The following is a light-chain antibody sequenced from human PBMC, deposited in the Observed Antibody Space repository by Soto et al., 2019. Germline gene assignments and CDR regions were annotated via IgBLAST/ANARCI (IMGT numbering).Light chain of an antibody. CDR1: QSVSSN. V-gene: IGKV3-15*01. Sequence: EIVMTQSPATLSVSPGERATLSCRASQSVSSNLAWYQQKPGQAPRLLIYGAATRATGIPARFSGSRSGTEVTLTISSLQSEDFAVYYLQQYNNLPPITFGQGTRLEIK. J-gene: IGKJ5*01. CDR3: QQYNNLPPIT. CDR2: GAA.